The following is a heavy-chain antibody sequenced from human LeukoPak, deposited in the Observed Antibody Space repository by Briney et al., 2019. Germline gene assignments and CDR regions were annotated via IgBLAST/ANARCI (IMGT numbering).Heavy chain of an antibody. CDR3: ARKVYTAMARSHFDY. D-gene: IGHD5-18*01. V-gene: IGHV1-69*13. CDR2: IIPIFGTA. Sequence: GASVKVSCKASGGTFSSYAISWVRQAPGQGLEWMGGIIPIFGTANYAQKFQGRVTITADESTSTAYMELSSLRSEDTAVYYCARKVYTAMARSHFDYWGQRTLVTVSS. CDR1: GGTFSSYA. J-gene: IGHJ4*02.